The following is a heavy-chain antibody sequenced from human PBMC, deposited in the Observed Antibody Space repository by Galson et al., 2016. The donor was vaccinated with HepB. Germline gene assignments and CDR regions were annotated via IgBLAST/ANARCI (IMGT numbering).Heavy chain of an antibody. J-gene: IGHJ4*02. CDR3: AKANRTTCNGARCYYFDH. Sequence: SLRLSCAASGFSFGGYAMSWVRQVPGKGLEWVSAFSGSVGTTYYAGSVKGRFTISRDNSKSTLSLQMSSLRIDDTAIYYCAKANRTTCNGARCYYFDHWGQGALVTVSS. D-gene: IGHD2-2*01. CDR2: FSGSVGTT. V-gene: IGHV3-23*01. CDR1: GFSFGGYA.